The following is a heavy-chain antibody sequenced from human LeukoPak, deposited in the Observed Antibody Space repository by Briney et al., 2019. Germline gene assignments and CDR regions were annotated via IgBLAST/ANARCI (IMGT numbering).Heavy chain of an antibody. V-gene: IGHV1-2*02. CDR2: ISPNSGGT. CDR1: GYTFNVYY. Sequence: ASVKVPCKASGYTFNVYYLHWVRQAPGQGLEWMGWISPNSGGTNYAQKFQGRVTMTRDTSISTAYMELSSLRSDDTAVYYCARDPGVTNWFDPWGQGTLVTVSS. J-gene: IGHJ5*02. CDR3: ARDPGVTNWFDP. D-gene: IGHD2-21*02.